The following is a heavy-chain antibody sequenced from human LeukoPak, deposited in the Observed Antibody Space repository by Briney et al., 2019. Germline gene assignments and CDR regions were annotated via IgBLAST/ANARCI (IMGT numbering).Heavy chain of an antibody. V-gene: IGHV3-21*01. CDR1: GFTFSSYS. CDR3: AGPSSTVY. Sequence: GGSLRLSCAASGFTFSSYSMNWVRQAPGKGLEWVSSISSTSSYIYYADSVKGRFTISRDDAKNSLYLQMNSLRAEDTAVYYCAGPSSTVYWGRGTLVTVSS. D-gene: IGHD2-2*01. J-gene: IGHJ4*02. CDR2: ISSTSSYI.